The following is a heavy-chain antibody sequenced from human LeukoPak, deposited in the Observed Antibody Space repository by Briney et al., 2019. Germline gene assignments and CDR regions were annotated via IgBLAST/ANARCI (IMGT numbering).Heavy chain of an antibody. CDR3: AKPKDDYGDYFDS. CDR2: VDPEDGET. J-gene: IGHJ4*02. Sequence: ASVKVSCKASGYRFTDYTIHWVQQAPGRGVQRMGRVDPEDGETIYAENFQGRVTITADTSTDTAYMELSSLRSEDTAVYHCAKPKDDYGDYFDSWGRGTQVTVSS. V-gene: IGHV1-69-2*01. D-gene: IGHD4/OR15-4a*01. CDR1: GYRFTDYT.